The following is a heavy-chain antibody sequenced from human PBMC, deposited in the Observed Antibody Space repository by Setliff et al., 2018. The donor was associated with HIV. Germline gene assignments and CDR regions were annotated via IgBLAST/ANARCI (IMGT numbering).Heavy chain of an antibody. CDR3: ARAAAGNTGPFDL. V-gene: IGHV4-61*02. CDR1: SGTYY. Sequence: SGTYYWSWIRQPAGKGLEWIGRVSSRGDTNYNPSLKSRVTMSVDTSKNQFSLKLTSVTASDTDVYYCARAAAGNTGPFDLWGQGSPVTVSS. D-gene: IGHD4-17*01. J-gene: IGHJ4*02. CDR2: VSSRGDT.